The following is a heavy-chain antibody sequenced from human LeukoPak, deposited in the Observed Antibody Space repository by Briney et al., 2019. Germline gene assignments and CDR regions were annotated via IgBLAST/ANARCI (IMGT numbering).Heavy chain of an antibody. CDR2: IYYSGST. D-gene: IGHD3-22*01. CDR1: GGSITSYY. CDR3: ARGRYDTSGYPDDY. J-gene: IGHJ4*02. Sequence: SETLSLTCTVSGGSITSYYWGWFRQPPGKGLEWIGYIYYSGSTNYNPSLKSRDTISVDTSKNQFSLKLSSVTAADTAVYYCARGRYDTSGYPDDYWGQGTLVTVSS. V-gene: IGHV4-59*08.